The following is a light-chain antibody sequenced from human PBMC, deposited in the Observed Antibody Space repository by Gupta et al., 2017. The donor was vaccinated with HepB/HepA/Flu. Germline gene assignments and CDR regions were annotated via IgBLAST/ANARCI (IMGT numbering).Light chain of an antibody. V-gene: IGLV3-19*01. Sequence: SSELTQGPSVSVALGQTVRITCHGDSLRNYYATWYQQKPGQAPVIVIYGKNKRPSGIPDRFSGSRSGNIGSLTITGAQAADEADYYCSSRDSSDSVLFGGGTTLTVL. CDR3: SSRDSSDSVL. CDR2: GKN. J-gene: IGLJ2*01. CDR1: SLRNYY.